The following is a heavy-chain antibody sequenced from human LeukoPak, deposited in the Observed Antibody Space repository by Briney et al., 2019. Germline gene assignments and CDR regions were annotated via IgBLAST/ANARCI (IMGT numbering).Heavy chain of an antibody. V-gene: IGHV4-31*03. CDR2: IYDSEST. D-gene: IGHD3-10*01. J-gene: IGHJ3*02. CDR3: AREHGVLLWFGELWGAFDI. Sequence: PSETLSLTCTVYAGSISSGGYYWNWIRQHPGKGLEWIGYIYDSESTYCNPSLKSRVTISVDTSKNQFSLKLSSVTAADTAVYYCAREHGVLLWFGELWGAFDIWGQGTMVTVSS. CDR1: AGSISSGGYY.